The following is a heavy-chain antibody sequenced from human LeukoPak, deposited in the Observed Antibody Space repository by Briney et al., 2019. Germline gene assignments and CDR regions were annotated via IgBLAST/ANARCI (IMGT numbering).Heavy chain of an antibody. D-gene: IGHD2-21*01. CDR1: GFTFSSYG. J-gene: IGHJ6*03. V-gene: IGHV3-30*02. Sequence: GGSLRLSCATSGFTFSSYGMHWVRQAPGKGLEWVAVIWYGGSNKYYADSVKGRFTISRDNSKNTLYLQMNSLRAEDTAVYYCAKDRSNSHMDVWGKGTTVTASS. CDR3: AKDRSNSHMDV. CDR2: IWYGGSNK.